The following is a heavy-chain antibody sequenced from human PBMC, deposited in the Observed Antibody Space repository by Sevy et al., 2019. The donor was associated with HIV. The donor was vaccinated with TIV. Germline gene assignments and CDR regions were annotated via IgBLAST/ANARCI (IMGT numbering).Heavy chain of an antibody. CDR1: GLTFSSYG. CDR2: ISYDGSDK. V-gene: IGHV3-30*18. D-gene: IGHD3-22*01. Sequence: GGSLRLSCAASGLTFSSYGMHWVRQAPGKGLEWVAVISYDGSDKFYADSVKGRFTISRDNSKNTVYLQMNSLGPEDAAVYYCAKDLLGDYYDSSGVLDYWGQGTLVTVSS. J-gene: IGHJ4*02. CDR3: AKDLLGDYYDSSGVLDY.